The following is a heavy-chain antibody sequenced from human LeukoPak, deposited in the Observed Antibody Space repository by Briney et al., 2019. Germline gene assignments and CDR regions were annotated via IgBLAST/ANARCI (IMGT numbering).Heavy chain of an antibody. CDR2: ISGSGGST. Sequence: GGSLRLSCAASGFTFSSYAMSWVRQAPGKGLEWVSAISGSGGSTYYADSVKGRFTISRDNSKNTLYLQMNSLRAEDTAVYYCAVGITIFGVVHPFDYWGQGTLVTVSS. D-gene: IGHD3-3*01. CDR1: GFTFSSYA. J-gene: IGHJ4*02. V-gene: IGHV3-23*01. CDR3: AVGITIFGVVHPFDY.